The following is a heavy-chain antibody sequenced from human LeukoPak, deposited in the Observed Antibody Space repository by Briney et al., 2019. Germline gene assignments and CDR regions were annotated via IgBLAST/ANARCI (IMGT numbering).Heavy chain of an antibody. CDR1: GYSFTTYW. J-gene: IGHJ5*02. CDR3: VRQRGSSGTINHFDP. D-gene: IGHD3-10*01. V-gene: IGHV5-51*01. Sequence: GESLKIFCETSGYSFTTYWIGWVRQMPGTGLEWVGAIYPDDSDSRYSPSFQGQAVISADRSIRTAYLQWNSLKTSDTAMYYCVRQRGSSGTINHFDPWGQGTLVTVSS. CDR2: IYPDDSDS.